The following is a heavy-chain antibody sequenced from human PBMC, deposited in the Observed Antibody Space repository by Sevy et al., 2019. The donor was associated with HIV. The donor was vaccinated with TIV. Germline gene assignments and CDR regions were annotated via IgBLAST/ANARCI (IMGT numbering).Heavy chain of an antibody. D-gene: IGHD1-26*01. CDR3: VRDKEGGASMLDA. V-gene: IGHV3-7*03. CDR1: GFNFRNFW. Sequence: GGSLRLSCVASGFNFRNFWMSWVRQAPGKGLECVADIKQDGSEAYYVDSVKGRFTISRDNAKNSLYLQMNSLRDEDTAMYFGVRDKEGGASMLDAWGQGTPVTVSS. J-gene: IGHJ5*02. CDR2: IKQDGSEA.